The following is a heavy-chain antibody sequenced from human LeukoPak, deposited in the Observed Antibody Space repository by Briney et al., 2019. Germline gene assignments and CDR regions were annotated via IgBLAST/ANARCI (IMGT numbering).Heavy chain of an antibody. D-gene: IGHD1-26*01. CDR3: ARRGGSGKAFDY. CDR2: IYYTGST. Sequence: SETPSLTCSVSGASISGGTYYWGWIRQPPGKGLEWIGSIYYTGSTYDNPSLKSRVTISVDTSKNQFSLKLSSVTAADTAVYHCARRGGSGKAFDYWGQGTLVTVSS. V-gene: IGHV4-39*01. CDR1: GASISGGTYY. J-gene: IGHJ4*02.